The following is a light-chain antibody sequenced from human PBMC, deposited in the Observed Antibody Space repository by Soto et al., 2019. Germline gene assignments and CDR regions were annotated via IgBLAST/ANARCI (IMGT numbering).Light chain of an antibody. CDR3: QQSYSMPLT. Sequence: DLQMTPSPTSRSASVVDIVTINFRASQSISSYLNWYQQKPGKAPKLLIYATSSLQTGVPSRFSGSGSKTNFTLTISSLQPEDFATYYCQQSYSMPLTFGGGTKVDI. V-gene: IGKV1-39*01. CDR2: ATS. J-gene: IGKJ4*01. CDR1: QSISSY.